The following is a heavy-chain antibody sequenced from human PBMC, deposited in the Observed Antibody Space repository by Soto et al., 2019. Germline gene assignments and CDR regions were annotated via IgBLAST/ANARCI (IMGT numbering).Heavy chain of an antibody. J-gene: IGHJ3*01. CDR2: ISGSGSTT. Sequence: QPGGSLRLSCAASGFSFNNHAMTWVRQAPGKGLEWVSGISGSGSTTHYADSVKGRFTISRDNSKDTLYLQMNSLRADDTAVYFCAKDRLMLTMVVVGAFDFWGPGTMVTVSS. CDR3: AKDRLMLTMVVVGAFDF. CDR1: GFSFNNHA. D-gene: IGHD3-22*01. V-gene: IGHV3-23*01.